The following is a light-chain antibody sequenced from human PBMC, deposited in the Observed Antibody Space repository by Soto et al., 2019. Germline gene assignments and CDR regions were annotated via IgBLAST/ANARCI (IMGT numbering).Light chain of an antibody. CDR3: SSYTSSSTLAVV. J-gene: IGLJ2*01. CDR1: SSDVGGYNY. CDR2: EVS. Sequence: QSALTQAASVSGSPGQSITISCTGTSSDVGGYNYVSWYQQHPGKAPKLMIYEVSNRPSGVSNRFSGSKSGNTASLTISGLQAEDEADYYCSSYTSSSTLAVVFGGGTKLTVL. V-gene: IGLV2-14*01.